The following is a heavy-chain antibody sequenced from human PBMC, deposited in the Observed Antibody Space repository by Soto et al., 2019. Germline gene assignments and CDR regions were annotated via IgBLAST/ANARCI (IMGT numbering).Heavy chain of an antibody. V-gene: IGHV3-30*04. D-gene: IGHD1-7*01. J-gene: IGHJ4*02. CDR1: GFTFSSYA. CDR3: ARESGGELRENYFDY. Sequence: GGSLRLSCAASGFTFSSYAMHWVRQAPDKGLEWVAVISYDGSNKYYADSVKGRFTISRDNSKNTLYLQMNSLRAEDTAVYYCARESGGELRENYFDYWGQGTLVTVSS. CDR2: ISYDGSNK.